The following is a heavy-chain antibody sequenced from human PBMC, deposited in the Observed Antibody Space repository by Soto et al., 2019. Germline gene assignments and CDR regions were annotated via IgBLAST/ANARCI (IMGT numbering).Heavy chain of an antibody. CDR2: IYYSGST. CDR1: GGSVSSRAYY. J-gene: IGHJ5*01. V-gene: IGHV4-39*01. D-gene: IGHD5-18*01. Sequence: SETLSLTCPVSGGSVSSRAYYWGWIRQPPGKGLEWIGNIYYSGSTSYNPSLKSGVTMSVDTSKNQFSLKLASVTAADTAVYYCARQNPFSGYGYGLGVYYFDSRG. CDR3: ARQNPFSGYGYGLGVYYFDS.